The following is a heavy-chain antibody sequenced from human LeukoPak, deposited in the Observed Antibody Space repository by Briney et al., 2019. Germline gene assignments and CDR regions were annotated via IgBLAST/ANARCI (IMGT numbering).Heavy chain of an antibody. CDR3: ARDSGTTGEVKFDP. D-gene: IGHD3-10*01. V-gene: IGHV4-4*02. J-gene: IGHJ5*02. CDR2: IYHSGST. Sequence: SETLSLTCAVSGDSISSSNWWSWVRQPPGKGLEWIGEIYHSGSTNYNPSLKSRVTISVDKSKNQFSLKLSSVTAADTAVYYCARDSGTTGEVKFDPWGQGTLVTVSS. CDR1: GDSISSSNW.